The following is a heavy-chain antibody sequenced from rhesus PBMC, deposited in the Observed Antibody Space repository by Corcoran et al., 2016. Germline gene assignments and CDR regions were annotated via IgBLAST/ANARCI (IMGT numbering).Heavy chain of an antibody. V-gene: IGHV4-80*01. CDR3: ARHGGFYFDS. CDR2: INGVGGAA. J-gene: IGHJ4*01. Sequence: QVQLQESGPGLVKPSETLSLTCAVSGGSSSNNWWSWIRQPPGKGLEWIGQINGVGGAANYDPSLKSRVTILKGASKNQFSLKLTSVTDADTAVYYCARHGGFYFDSWGQGVLVTVSS. CDR1: GGSSSNNW.